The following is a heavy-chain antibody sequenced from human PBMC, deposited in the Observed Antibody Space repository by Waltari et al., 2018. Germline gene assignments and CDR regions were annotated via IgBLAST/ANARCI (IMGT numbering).Heavy chain of an antibody. V-gene: IGHV3-43*01. CDR3: AKDMVTIDYYYGMDV. CDR1: GFTFDDYT. Sequence: EVQLVESGGVVVQPGGSLRLSCAASGFTFDDYTMHWVRPAPGKGLEWVSLISWDGGSTYYADSVKGRFTISRDNSKNSLYLQMNSLRTEDTALYYCAKDMVTIDYYYGMDVWGQGTTVTVSS. J-gene: IGHJ6*02. CDR2: ISWDGGST. D-gene: IGHD3-3*01.